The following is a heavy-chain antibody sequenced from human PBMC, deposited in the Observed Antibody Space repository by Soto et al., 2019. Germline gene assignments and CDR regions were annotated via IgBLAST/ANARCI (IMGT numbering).Heavy chain of an antibody. D-gene: IGHD2-15*01. CDR1: GFTFSDHA. CDR3: AIDLWWYTH. J-gene: IGHJ4*02. Sequence: EVQLLESGGGLVQPGGSLRLSCTASGFTFSDHAVTWVRQAPGKGLEWVSGISGGGSGAYYADSVKGRFTVSRANSKNTLFLQTDSLRAEDTAVYYCAIDLWWYTHWGQGTLVTVSS. CDR2: ISGGGSGA. V-gene: IGHV3-23*01.